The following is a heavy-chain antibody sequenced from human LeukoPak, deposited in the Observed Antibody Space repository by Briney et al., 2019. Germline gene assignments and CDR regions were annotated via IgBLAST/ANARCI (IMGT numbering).Heavy chain of an antibody. CDR1: GYSFTIYW. V-gene: IGHV5-51*01. CDR2: IYLGDSDT. Sequence: GESLQISRKGSGYSFTIYWIGWVRQIPGKGLEGMGIIYLGDSDTRYSPSFQGPVTISADKSISTAYLQWSSLKASDTAMYYCARSPPRRGPGAFDIWGQGTMVTVSS. J-gene: IGHJ3*02. D-gene: IGHD1-1*01. CDR3: ARSPPRRGPGAFDI.